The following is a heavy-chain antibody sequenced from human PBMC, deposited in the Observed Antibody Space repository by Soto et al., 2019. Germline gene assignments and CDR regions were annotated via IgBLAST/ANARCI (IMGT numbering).Heavy chain of an antibody. V-gene: IGHV4-59*01. CDR3: ARGKWVWFDP. CDR2: IYYSGCT. CDR1: GGSISSYY. D-gene: IGHD2-8*01. Sequence: SETLSLTCTVSGGSISSYYWSWIRQPPGKGLEWIGYIYYSGCTNYNPSLKSRVTISVDTSKNQFSLKLSSVTAADTAVYYCARGKWVWFDPWGQGTLVTVLS. J-gene: IGHJ5*02.